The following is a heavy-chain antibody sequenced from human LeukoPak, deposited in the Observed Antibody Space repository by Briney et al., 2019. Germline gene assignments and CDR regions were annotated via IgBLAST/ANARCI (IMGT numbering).Heavy chain of an antibody. D-gene: IGHD5-12*01. V-gene: IGHV4-34*01. CDR2: INHSGST. CDR1: GGSFSGYY. CDR3: ARGTSVDIVATATGGFPYYFDY. J-gene: IGHJ4*02. Sequence: SETLSLTCAVYGGSFSGYYWSWIRQLPGKGLEWIGEINHSGSTNYNPSLKSRVTISVDTSKNQFSLKLSSVTAADTAVYYCARGTSVDIVATATGGFPYYFDYWGQGTLVTVSS.